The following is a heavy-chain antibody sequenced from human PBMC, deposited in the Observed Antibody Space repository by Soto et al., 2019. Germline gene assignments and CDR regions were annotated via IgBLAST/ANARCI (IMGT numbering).Heavy chain of an antibody. Sequence: ASVKVSCKVSGYTLTELSMHWVRQAPGKGLEWMGGFDPEDGETIYAQKFQGRVTMTEDTSTDTAYIELSSLRSEDTAVYYCATVGGVYDSSGYYYVYWGQGTLVTVSS. CDR1: GYTLTELS. J-gene: IGHJ4*02. CDR3: ATVGGVYDSSGYYYVY. V-gene: IGHV1-24*01. CDR2: FDPEDGET. D-gene: IGHD3-22*01.